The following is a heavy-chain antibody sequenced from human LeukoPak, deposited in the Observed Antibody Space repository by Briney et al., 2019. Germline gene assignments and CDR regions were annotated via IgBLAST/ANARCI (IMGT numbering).Heavy chain of an antibody. V-gene: IGHV4-59*01. CDR3: ASMAVAGHTVYNWFDP. CDR2: IYYSGST. J-gene: IGHJ5*02. CDR1: GGPISSYY. Sequence: SETLSLTCTVSGGPISSYYWSWIRQPPGKGLEWIGYIYYSGSTNYNPSLKSRVTISVDTSKNQFSLKLSSVTAADTAVYYCASMAVAGHTVYNWFDPWGQGTLVTVSS. D-gene: IGHD6-19*01.